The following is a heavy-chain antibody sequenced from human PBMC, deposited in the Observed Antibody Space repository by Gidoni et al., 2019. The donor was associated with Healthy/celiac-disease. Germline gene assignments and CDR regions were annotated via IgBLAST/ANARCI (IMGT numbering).Heavy chain of an antibody. CDR1: GFTFSSYA. V-gene: IGHV3-23*01. CDR3: EKNLLSVVVTEFDY. J-gene: IGHJ4*02. CDR2: ISGSGGST. Sequence: EVQLLESGGGLVQPGGSLRLSCAASGFTFSSYAMSWVRQAPGKGLEWVSAISGSGGSTDYADSVKCRFTISRDNSKNTLYLQMNSLRAEDTAVDYCEKNLLSVVVTEFDYWGQGTLVTVSS. D-gene: IGHD2-21*02.